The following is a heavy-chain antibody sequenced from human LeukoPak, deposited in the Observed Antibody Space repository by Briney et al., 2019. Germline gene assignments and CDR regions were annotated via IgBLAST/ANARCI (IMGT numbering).Heavy chain of an antibody. CDR1: GFTFSSYA. J-gene: IGHJ4*02. CDR2: ISGSGSST. Sequence: GGSLRLSCAASGFTFSSYAMSWIRQAPGKGLEWVSVISGSGSSTYYADSVKGRFSISRDNSKNTLYLQMDSLRGEDTAVYYCAKDFRIGYSAHFDYWGQGALVTVSS. D-gene: IGHD2-21*01. CDR3: AKDFRIGYSAHFDY. V-gene: IGHV3-23*01.